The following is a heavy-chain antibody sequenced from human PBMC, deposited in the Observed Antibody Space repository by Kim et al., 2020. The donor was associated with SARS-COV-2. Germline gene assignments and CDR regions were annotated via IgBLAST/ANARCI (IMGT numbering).Heavy chain of an antibody. V-gene: IGHV1-46*01. J-gene: IGHJ4*02. CDR1: GYNFTNYY. CDR2: INPSDGST. Sequence: ASVKVSCKASGYNFTNYYMHWVRQAPGQGLEWMAIINPSDGSTSCALRFQGRITVTRDTSTSTVYMELSSLRSDDTAVYYCAREAHDYVWGRTREDFDYWGQGTLVTVSS. CDR3: AREAHDYVWGRTREDFDY. D-gene: IGHD3-16*01.